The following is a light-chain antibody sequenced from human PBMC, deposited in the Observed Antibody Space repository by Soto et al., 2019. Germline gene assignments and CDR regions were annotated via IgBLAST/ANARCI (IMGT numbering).Light chain of an antibody. Sequence: EIVMTQSPGTLSVSPGERATLSCRASQSVRSKLAWYQQKPGQAPRLLIYDASTRATGIPARFSGSGSGTEFTLTISSLESEDFAVYYCQQHNNWPPFTFGQGTRLEIK. CDR3: QQHNNWPPFT. CDR2: DAS. V-gene: IGKV3-15*01. CDR1: QSVRSK. J-gene: IGKJ5*01.